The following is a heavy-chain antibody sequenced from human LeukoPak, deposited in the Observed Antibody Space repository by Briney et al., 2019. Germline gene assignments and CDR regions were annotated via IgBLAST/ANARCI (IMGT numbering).Heavy chain of an antibody. CDR3: AREGAYDTSAYYYVGGFDI. CDR1: GFTVSGYA. CDR2: ISYEGSNK. J-gene: IGHJ3*02. D-gene: IGHD3-22*01. V-gene: IGHV3-30*04. Sequence: PGGSLRLSCAASGFTVSGYAMHRVRQAPGKGLEWVAVISYEGSNKYYADSVKGRFTISRDNSKDTLYLQMNSLRVEDTAVYFCAREGAYDTSAYYYVGGFDIWGQGTMVTVSS.